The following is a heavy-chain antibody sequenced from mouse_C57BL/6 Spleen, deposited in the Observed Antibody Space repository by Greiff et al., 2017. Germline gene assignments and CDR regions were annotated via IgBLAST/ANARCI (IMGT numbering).Heavy chain of an antibody. V-gene: IGHV1-50*01. CDR2: IDPSDSYT. J-gene: IGHJ1*03. Sequence: QVQLQQPGAELVKPGASVKLSCKASGYTFTSYWMQWVKQRPGQGLEWIGEIDPSDSYTNYNQNFKGKATLTVDTSSSTAYMQLSSLTSEDSAVYYCARSNYGSSFYWYFDVWGTGTTVTVSS. CDR3: ARSNYGSSFYWYFDV. CDR1: GYTFTSYW. D-gene: IGHD1-1*01.